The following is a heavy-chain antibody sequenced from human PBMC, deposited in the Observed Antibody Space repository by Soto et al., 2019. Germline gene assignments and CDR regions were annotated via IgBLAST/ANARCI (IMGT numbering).Heavy chain of an antibody. D-gene: IGHD2-15*01. J-gene: IGHJ5*02. CDR1: GGSISSYY. CDR3: ARVVVAAIDRWFLH. CDR2: IYYSGST. Sequence: PSQTLSLTCTVSGGSISSYYWSWIRQPPGKGLEWIGYIYYSGSTNYNPSLKSRVTISVDTSKNQFSLKLSSVTAADTAVYYCARVVVAAIDRWFLHWGQGTLVTVFS. V-gene: IGHV4-59*01.